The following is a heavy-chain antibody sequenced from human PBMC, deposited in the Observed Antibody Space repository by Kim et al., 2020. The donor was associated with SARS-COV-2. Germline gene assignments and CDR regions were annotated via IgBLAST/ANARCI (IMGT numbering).Heavy chain of an antibody. CDR1: GGSISSGSYY. D-gene: IGHD1-7*01. CDR2: IYTSGST. J-gene: IGHJ3*02. CDR3: AREDLELRDAFDI. V-gene: IGHV4-61*02. Sequence: SETLSLTCTVSGGSISSGSYYWSWIRQPAGKGLEWIGRIYTSGSTNYNPSLKSRVTISVDTSKNQFSLKLSSVTAADTAVYYCAREDLELRDAFDIWGQGTMVTVSS.